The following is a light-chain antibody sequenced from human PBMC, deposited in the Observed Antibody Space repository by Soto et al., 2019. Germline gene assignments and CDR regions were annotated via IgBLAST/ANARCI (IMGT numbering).Light chain of an antibody. Sequence: EIVLTQSPATLSLSPGERATLSCRASQSVSSYLAWYQQKPGQAPRLLIYDASNRATGIPARFSGSGSGTDFTLTISSLQSEDFALYYCQQYNNWPPNYTFGQGTKLEI. CDR1: QSVSSY. CDR2: DAS. CDR3: QQYNNWPPNYT. V-gene: IGKV3-11*01. J-gene: IGKJ2*01.